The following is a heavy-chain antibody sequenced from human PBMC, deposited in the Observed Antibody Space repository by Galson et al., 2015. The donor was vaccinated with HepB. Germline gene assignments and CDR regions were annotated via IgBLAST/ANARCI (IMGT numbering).Heavy chain of an antibody. CDR1: GGTFSSYA. V-gene: IGHV1-69*13. CDR3: ARDLADYYDSSGYYYDWFDP. J-gene: IGHJ5*02. Sequence: SVKVSCKASGGTFSSYAISWVRQAPGQGLEWMGGIIPIFGTANYAQKFQGRVTITADESTSTAYMELSSLRSEDTAVYYCARDLADYYDSSGYYYDWFDPWGQGTLVTVSS. CDR2: IIPIFGTA. D-gene: IGHD3-22*01.